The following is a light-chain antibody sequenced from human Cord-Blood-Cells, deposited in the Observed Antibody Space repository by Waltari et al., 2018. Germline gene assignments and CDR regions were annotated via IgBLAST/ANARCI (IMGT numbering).Light chain of an antibody. CDR1: RSDVGSYNL. Sequence: QSALTQPASVSGSPGQSITISCTGTRSDVGSYNLVSWYQQHPGKAPKLMIYEGSKRPSGVSNRFYGSKSGNTASLTISGLQAEDEADYYCCSYAGSSTLVFGGGTKLTVL. V-gene: IGLV2-23*01. CDR2: EGS. CDR3: CSYAGSSTLV. J-gene: IGLJ3*02.